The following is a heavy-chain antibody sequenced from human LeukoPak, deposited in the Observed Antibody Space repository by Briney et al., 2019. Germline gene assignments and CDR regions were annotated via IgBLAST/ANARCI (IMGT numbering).Heavy chain of an antibody. CDR2: IKQDGGET. CDR3: TRDKSAGADTGSSFYY. Sequence: GGSLRLSCAAFGFTFSNYWMTWVRQAPGEGLEWVASIKQDGGETCYVDSVKGRFTFSRDNAKNSVYLQMSSLRAEDTAVYYCTRDKSAGADTGSSFYYWGQGALVTVSS. V-gene: IGHV3-7*03. CDR1: GFTFSNYW. J-gene: IGHJ4*02. D-gene: IGHD3-10*01.